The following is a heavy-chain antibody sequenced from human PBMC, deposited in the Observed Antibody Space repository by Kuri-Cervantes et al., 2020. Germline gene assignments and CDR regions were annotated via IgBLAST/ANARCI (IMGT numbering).Heavy chain of an antibody. D-gene: IGHD2-2*01. CDR3: ATRGRGEARYCSSTSCYEGWFDP. CDR2: IYYSGST. J-gene: IGHJ5*02. Sequence: SETLSLTCTVSGGSISSSSYYWGWIRQPPGKGLGWIGSIYYSGSTYYNPSLKSRVTISVDTSKNQFSLKLSSVTAADTAVYYCATRGRGEARYCSSTSCYEGWFDPWGQGTLVTVSS. CDR1: GGSISSSSYY. V-gene: IGHV4-39*07.